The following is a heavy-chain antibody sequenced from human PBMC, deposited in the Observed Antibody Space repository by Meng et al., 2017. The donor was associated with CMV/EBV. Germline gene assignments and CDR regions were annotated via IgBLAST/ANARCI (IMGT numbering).Heavy chain of an antibody. Sequence: SLKISCAASGFTSSSYSMYWVRQAPGTVLELVSSISSSSSYIYYADSVKSRFTISRDNAKNSLYLQMNSLRAEDTAVYYCARDRYCSSTSCYTYYYYGMDVWGQGTTVTVSS. CDR3: ARDRYCSSTSCYTYYYYGMDV. V-gene: IGHV3-21*01. CDR2: ISSSSSYI. CDR1: GFTSSSYS. J-gene: IGHJ6*02. D-gene: IGHD2-2*02.